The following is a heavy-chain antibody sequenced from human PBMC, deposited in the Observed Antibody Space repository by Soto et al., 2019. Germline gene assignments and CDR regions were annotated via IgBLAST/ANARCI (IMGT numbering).Heavy chain of an antibody. D-gene: IGHD2-21*01. V-gene: IGHV4-39*02. CDR3: AREGYSFDY. CDR1: GGCISSSSYY. J-gene: IGHJ4*02. CDR2: IYYSGST. Sequence: PSETLSLTCTVSGGCISSSSYYWGWIRQPPGKGLEWIGSIYYSGSTYYNPSLKSRVTISVDTSKNQFSLKLSSVTAADTAVYYCAREGYSFDYWGQGTLVTVSS.